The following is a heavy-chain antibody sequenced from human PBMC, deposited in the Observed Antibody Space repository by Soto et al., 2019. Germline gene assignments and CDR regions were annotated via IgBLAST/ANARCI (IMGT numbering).Heavy chain of an antibody. Sequence: SDTLSLTCTVSGGSISSYYWSWIRQPPGKGLEWIGYIYYSGSTNYNPSLKSRVTISVDTSKNQFSLKLSSVTAADTAVYYCARGGGYSYGGIDYWGQGTLITVSS. CDR1: GGSISSYY. CDR3: ARGGGYSYGGIDY. J-gene: IGHJ4*02. CDR2: IYYSGST. D-gene: IGHD5-18*01. V-gene: IGHV4-59*01.